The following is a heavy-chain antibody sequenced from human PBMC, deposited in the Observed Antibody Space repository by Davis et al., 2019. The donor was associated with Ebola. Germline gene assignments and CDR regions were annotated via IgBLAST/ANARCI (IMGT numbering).Heavy chain of an antibody. D-gene: IGHD3-16*01. Sequence: GESLKISCKGSGYSFVDYWIGWVRQMPGQGLEWMGLIYTGDSDTRYSPSFRGQVTISADKSFKTAFLQWSSLKASDTAMYYCARLPWGTVAGLDSWGQGTLVTVSS. J-gene: IGHJ4*02. CDR3: ARLPWGTVAGLDS. CDR1: GYSFVDYW. V-gene: IGHV5-51*01. CDR2: IYTGDSDT.